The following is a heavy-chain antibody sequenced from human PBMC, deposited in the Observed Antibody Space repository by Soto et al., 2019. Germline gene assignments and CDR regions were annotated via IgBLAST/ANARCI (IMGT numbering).Heavy chain of an antibody. D-gene: IGHD2-15*01. J-gene: IGHJ6*02. CDR1: GFTFSSYA. Sequence: QVQLVESGGGVVQPGRSLRLSCAASGFTFSSYAMYWVRQAPGKGLEWVAVISYDGNNKYYADSVKGRFTISRDNSKNTLYLQMISLRAEDTAVYYCARAGCDGGSCYTLVGLRYGMDVWGQGTTVTVYS. CDR3: ARAGCDGGSCYTLVGLRYGMDV. CDR2: ISYDGNNK. V-gene: IGHV3-30-3*01.